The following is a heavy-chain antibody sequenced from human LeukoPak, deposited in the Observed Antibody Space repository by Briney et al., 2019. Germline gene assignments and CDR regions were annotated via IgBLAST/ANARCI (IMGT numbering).Heavy chain of an antibody. D-gene: IGHD2-2*01. Sequence: SGPTLVKPTQTLTLTCTFSGFSLSTSGVGVGWIRQPPGKALEWLALIYWNDDKRYSPSLKSRLTITKDTSKNQVVLTMTNMDPVDTATYYCAHRRRAPIVVVPAAISWFDPWGQETLVTVSS. CDR2: IYWNDDK. J-gene: IGHJ5*02. CDR3: AHRRRAPIVVVPAAISWFDP. CDR1: GFSLSTSGVG. V-gene: IGHV2-5*01.